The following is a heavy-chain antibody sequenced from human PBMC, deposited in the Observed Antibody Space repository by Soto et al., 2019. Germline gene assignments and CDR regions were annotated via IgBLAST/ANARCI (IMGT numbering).Heavy chain of an antibody. CDR1: GGTFSSYA. Sequence: SVKVSCKASGGTFSSYAISWVRQAPGQGLEWMGGIIPIFGTANYAQKFQGRVTITADKSTSTAYMELSSLRSEDTAVYYCAASKTLRYCSGGSCPYPGSFDYWGQGTLVTVSS. V-gene: IGHV1-69*06. D-gene: IGHD2-15*01. CDR3: AASKTLRYCSGGSCPYPGSFDY. CDR2: IIPIFGTA. J-gene: IGHJ4*02.